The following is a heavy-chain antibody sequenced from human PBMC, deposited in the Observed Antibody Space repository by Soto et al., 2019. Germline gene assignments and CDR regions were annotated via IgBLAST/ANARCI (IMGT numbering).Heavy chain of an antibody. D-gene: IGHD3-22*01. CDR3: ARMWLYNPFDY. J-gene: IGHJ4*02. CDR2: IKQEGGGK. Sequence: EVQLVESGGGLVQPGESLRLSCAASGFTFSGFWMSWVRQAPGKGLEWVAGIKQEGGGKNYVDAVKGRFTISRENAKNSLHLQMDSLRVEDTAVYYCARMWLYNPFDYWGQGTLVTVSS. V-gene: IGHV3-7*01. CDR1: GFTFSGFW.